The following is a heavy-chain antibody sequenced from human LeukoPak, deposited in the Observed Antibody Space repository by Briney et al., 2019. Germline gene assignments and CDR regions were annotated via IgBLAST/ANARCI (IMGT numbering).Heavy chain of an antibody. V-gene: IGHV3-74*01. CDR1: GFTFSSYW. CDR2: INSDGSST. CDR3: ARDQGYSSSWLYYYYYGMDV. D-gene: IGHD6-13*01. Sequence: GGSLRLSCAASGFTFSSYWMPWVRQAPGKGLVWVSRINSDGSSTSYADSVKCQFTISRDNAKNTLYLQMNSLRAEDTAVYYCARDQGYSSSWLYYYYYGMDVWGQGTTVTVSS. J-gene: IGHJ6*02.